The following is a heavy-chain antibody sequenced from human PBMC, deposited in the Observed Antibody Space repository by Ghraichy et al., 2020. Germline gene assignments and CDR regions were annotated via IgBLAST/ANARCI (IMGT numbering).Heavy chain of an antibody. CDR1: GFTFNNYA. CDR3: AISARGVNSWFDP. Sequence: GGSLRLSCAASGFTFNNYAMSWVRQAPGKGLEWVSVVSGGGGSTHYADSVKGRFTISRDNIKNTLYLQMSSLRAEDTAVYYCAISARGVNSWFDPWGQGTLVTVSS. CDR2: VSGGGGST. D-gene: IGHD2/OR15-2a*01. J-gene: IGHJ5*02. V-gene: IGHV3-23*01.